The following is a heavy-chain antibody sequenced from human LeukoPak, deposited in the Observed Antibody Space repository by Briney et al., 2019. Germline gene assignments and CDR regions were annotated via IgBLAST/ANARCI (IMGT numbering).Heavy chain of an antibody. V-gene: IGHV4-59*01. CDR3: ARDGATRGDAFDI. CDR1: GGSISSYY. CDR2: IYYSGSA. Sequence: SETLSLTCTVSGGSISSYYWSWIRQPPGKGLEWIGYIYYSGSANHNPSLKSRVTISVDTSKNQFSLKLSSVTAADTAVYYCARDGATRGDAFDIWGQGTMVTVSS. D-gene: IGHD1-26*01. J-gene: IGHJ3*02.